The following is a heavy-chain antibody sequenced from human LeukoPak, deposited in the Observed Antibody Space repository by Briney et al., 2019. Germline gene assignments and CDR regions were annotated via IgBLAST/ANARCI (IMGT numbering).Heavy chain of an antibody. CDR3: ARGATVTTMDYYYYYMDV. CDR2: INHSGST. V-gene: IGHV4-34*01. CDR1: GGSFSGYY. J-gene: IGHJ6*03. Sequence: SETPSLTCAVYGGSFSGYYWSWIRQPPGKGLEWIGEINHSGSTNYNPSLKSRVTISVDTSRNQFSLRLSSVTAADTAVYYCARGATVTTMDYYYYYMDVWGKGTTVTVSS. D-gene: IGHD4-17*01.